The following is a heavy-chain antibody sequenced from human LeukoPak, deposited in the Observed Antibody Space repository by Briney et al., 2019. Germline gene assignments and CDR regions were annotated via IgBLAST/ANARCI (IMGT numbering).Heavy chain of an antibody. CDR2: ISGSGSLT. Sequence: GGSLRLSCAASGFTFRDYYMSWVRQAPGKGLEWVSGISGSGSLTYYADSVKGRFTISRDNSKNTLYLQMDRLRAEDTAVYYCAKHSGYDSRYYYGMDVWGQGTTVTVSS. CDR1: GFTFRDYY. CDR3: AKHSGYDSRYYYGMDV. D-gene: IGHD5-12*01. V-gene: IGHV3-23*01. J-gene: IGHJ6*02.